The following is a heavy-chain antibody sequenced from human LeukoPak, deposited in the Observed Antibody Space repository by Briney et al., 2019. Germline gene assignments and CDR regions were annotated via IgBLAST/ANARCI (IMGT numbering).Heavy chain of an antibody. D-gene: IGHD1-26*01. CDR3: ARDRSWAVGATFDAFDI. CDR1: GFTLRSYT. J-gene: IGHJ3*02. Sequence: GGSLRLSCAASGFTLRSYTMNWVRQAPGKGLEWVSSISSSSSYIYYADSVKGRFTISRDNAKNSLYLQMNSLRAEDTAVYYCARDRSWAVGATFDAFDIWGQGTMVTVSS. V-gene: IGHV3-21*01. CDR2: ISSSSSYI.